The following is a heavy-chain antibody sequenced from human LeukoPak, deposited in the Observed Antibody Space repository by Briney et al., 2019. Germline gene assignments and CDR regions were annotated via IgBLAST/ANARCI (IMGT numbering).Heavy chain of an antibody. Sequence: PGGPLRLSCAASGFTFSSYSMNWVRQAPGKGLEWVSYISSSSSTIYYADSVKGRFTISRDNAKNSLYLQMNSLRAEDTAVYYCARDGPYDSSGYYGWAFDIWGQGTMVTVSS. J-gene: IGHJ3*02. D-gene: IGHD3-22*01. V-gene: IGHV3-48*01. CDR1: GFTFSSYS. CDR2: ISSSSSTI. CDR3: ARDGPYDSSGYYGWAFDI.